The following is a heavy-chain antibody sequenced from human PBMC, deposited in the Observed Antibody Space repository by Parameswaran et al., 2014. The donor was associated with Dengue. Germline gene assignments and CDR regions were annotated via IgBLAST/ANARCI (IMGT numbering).Heavy chain of an antibody. CDR3: ARGSMIVS. D-gene: IGHD3-22*01. V-gene: IGHV4-34*01. Sequence: WIRQSPGKGLEWIGEINHSGSTNYNPSLKSRVTISVDTSKNQFSLKLSSVTAADTAVYYCARGSMIVSWGQGTLVTVSS. CDR2: INHSGST. J-gene: IGHJ4*02.